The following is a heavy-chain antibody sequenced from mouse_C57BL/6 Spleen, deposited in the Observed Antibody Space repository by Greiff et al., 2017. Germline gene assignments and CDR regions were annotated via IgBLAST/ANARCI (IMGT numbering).Heavy chain of an antibody. CDR3: ARVYGLYDGYPYFDY. Sequence: EVQLQQSGPGLAKPSQTLSLTCSVTGYSITSDYWHWIRQFPGNKLEYMGYISYSGSTYYNPSLKSRISITRDTSKNKYYLQLNSVTTEDTATYYCARVYGLYDGYPYFDYWGQGTTLTVSS. D-gene: IGHD2-3*01. V-gene: IGHV3-8*01. CDR2: ISYSGST. J-gene: IGHJ2*01. CDR1: GYSITSDY.